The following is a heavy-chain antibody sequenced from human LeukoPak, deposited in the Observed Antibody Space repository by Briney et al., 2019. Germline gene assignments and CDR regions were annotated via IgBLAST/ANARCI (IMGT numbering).Heavy chain of an antibody. V-gene: IGHV3-53*01. D-gene: IGHD4-23*01. Sequence: GGSLRLSCAASGFTVSSNYMSWVRQAPGKGLEWVSVIYSGGSTYYADSVKGRFTISRDNSKNTLYLQMNSLRAEDTAVYYCAKPRYGGNTPFDYWGQGTLVTVSS. J-gene: IGHJ4*02. CDR1: GFTVSSNY. CDR3: AKPRYGGNTPFDY. CDR2: IYSGGST.